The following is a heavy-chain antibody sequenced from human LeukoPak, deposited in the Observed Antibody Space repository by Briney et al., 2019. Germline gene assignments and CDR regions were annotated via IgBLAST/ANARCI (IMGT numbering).Heavy chain of an antibody. CDR1: GFTFSSYG. V-gene: IGHV3-33*01. Sequence: QPGGSLRLSCAASGFTFSSYGMHWVRQAPGKGLEWVAVIWYDGSNKYYADSVKGRFTISRDNSKNTLYLQMNSLRAEDTAVYYCARDIVIAVAGILDKAGYYGMDVWGQGTTVTVSS. D-gene: IGHD6-19*01. CDR3: ARDIVIAVAGILDKAGYYGMDV. CDR2: IWYDGSNK. J-gene: IGHJ6*02.